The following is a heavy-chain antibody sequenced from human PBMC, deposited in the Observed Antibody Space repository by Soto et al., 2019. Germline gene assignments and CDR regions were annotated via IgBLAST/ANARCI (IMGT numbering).Heavy chain of an antibody. V-gene: IGHV4-59*01. CDR3: ARRLWFGELSYNWFDP. CDR2: IYYSGST. J-gene: IGHJ5*02. CDR1: GGSISSYY. Sequence: QVQLQESGPGLVKPSETLSLTCTVSGGSISSYYWSWIRQPPGKGLEWIGYIYYSGSTNYNPPLKSRVTISVDTSKNQLSLKLSSVTAADTAVYYCARRLWFGELSYNWFDPWGQGTLVTVSS. D-gene: IGHD3-10*01.